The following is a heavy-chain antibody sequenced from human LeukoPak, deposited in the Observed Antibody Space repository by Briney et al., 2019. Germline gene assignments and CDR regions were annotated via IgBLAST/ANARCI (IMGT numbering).Heavy chain of an antibody. CDR1: GGSISSSSYY. J-gene: IGHJ3*02. D-gene: IGHD3-10*01. V-gene: IGHV4-39*01. CDR3: ARRIAPMVRGVREAFDI. Sequence: SETLSLTCTVSGGSISSSSYYWGWIRQPPGKGLEWIGNIYYSGSTYYHPSLKSRVTMSVDTSKNQFSLKLSSVTAADTAVYYCARRIAPMVRGVREAFDIWGQGTRVTVSS. CDR2: IYYSGST.